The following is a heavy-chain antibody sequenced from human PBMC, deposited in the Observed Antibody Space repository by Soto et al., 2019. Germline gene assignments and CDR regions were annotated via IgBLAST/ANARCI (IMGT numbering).Heavy chain of an antibody. CDR2: ISTYNGNT. Sequence: QVQLVQSGAEVKKPGASVKVSCKASGYTFTTYGMSWVRQAPGQGLDWMGWISTYNGNTKYAERLQGRVTMTTDTTTSTAYMELRLLRYDDTAVYYCARGPTDYYDNSGNYFLDYWGQGTLVTVSS. CDR3: ARGPTDYYDNSGNYFLDY. D-gene: IGHD3-22*01. J-gene: IGHJ4*02. CDR1: GYTFTTYG. V-gene: IGHV1-18*01.